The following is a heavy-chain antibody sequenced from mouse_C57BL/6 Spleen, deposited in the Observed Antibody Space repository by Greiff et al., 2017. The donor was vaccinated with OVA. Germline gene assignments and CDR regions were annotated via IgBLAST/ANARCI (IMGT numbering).Heavy chain of an antibody. D-gene: IGHD1-1*01. CDR2: INYDGSST. V-gene: IGHV5-16*01. J-gene: IGHJ3*01. CDR1: GFTFSDYY. Sequence: EVQLVESEGGLVQPGSSMKLSCTASGFTFSDYYMAWVRQVPEKGLEWVANINYDGSSTYYLDSLKSRFIISRDNAKNILYLQMSSLKSEDTATYYCARASSYEGFAYWGQGTLVTVSA. CDR3: ARASSYEGFAY.